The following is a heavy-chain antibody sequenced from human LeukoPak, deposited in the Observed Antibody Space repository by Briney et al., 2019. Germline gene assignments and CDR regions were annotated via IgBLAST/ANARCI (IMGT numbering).Heavy chain of an antibody. CDR3: ARDLSGIAAAGTWWFDP. D-gene: IGHD6-13*01. Sequence: PSETLSLTCTVSGGSISSYYWSWIRQPAGKGLEWIGRIYTSGSTNYNPSLKSRVTMSVDTSKNQFSLKLSSVTAADTAVYYCARDLSGIAAAGTWWFDPWGQGTLVTVSS. CDR1: GGSISSYY. CDR2: IYTSGST. V-gene: IGHV4-4*07. J-gene: IGHJ5*02.